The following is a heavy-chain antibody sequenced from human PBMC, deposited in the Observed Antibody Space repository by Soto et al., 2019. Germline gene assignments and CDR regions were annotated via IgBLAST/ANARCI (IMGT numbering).Heavy chain of an antibody. J-gene: IGHJ6*02. CDR3: AEADFGVVTYYGMDV. CDR2: ISYDGSNK. V-gene: IGHV3-30*18. Sequence: HPGGSLRLSCAASGFTFSSYGMHWVRQAPGKGLEWVAVISYDGSNKYYADSVKGRFTISRDNSKNTLYLQMNSLRAEDTAVYYCAEADFGVVTYYGMDVWGQGTTVTVSS. D-gene: IGHD3-3*01. CDR1: GFTFSSYG.